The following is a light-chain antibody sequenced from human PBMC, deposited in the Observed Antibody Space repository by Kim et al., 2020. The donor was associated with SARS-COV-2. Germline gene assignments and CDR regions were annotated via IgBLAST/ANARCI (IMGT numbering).Light chain of an antibody. J-gene: IGKJ1*01. CDR2: DAS. CDR3: QQFDIYPRT. CDR1: RASSSA. Sequence: TSVGDRLTIACRASRASSSALAWYRQKPGKPPELRIYDASSLKSGVPSRFSGSGSGTDFTLTISGLQPEDFATYYCQQFDIYPRTFGQGTKVDIK. V-gene: IGKV1-13*02.